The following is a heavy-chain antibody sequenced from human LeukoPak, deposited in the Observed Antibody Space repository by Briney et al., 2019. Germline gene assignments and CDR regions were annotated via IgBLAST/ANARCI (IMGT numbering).Heavy chain of an antibody. V-gene: IGHV5-10-1*01. Sequence: GESLKSSCKGSGYSFTTYWISWVRKLPGKGLEWMGRIAPSDSTTDNSPSFQGNVTISADKSINTAYLQWTSLRASATAMYYCARRLASCGGDCYSFDYWGQGTLVTVSS. CDR2: IAPSDSTT. CDR1: GYSFTTYW. J-gene: IGHJ4*02. CDR3: ARRLASCGGDCYSFDY. D-gene: IGHD2-21*02.